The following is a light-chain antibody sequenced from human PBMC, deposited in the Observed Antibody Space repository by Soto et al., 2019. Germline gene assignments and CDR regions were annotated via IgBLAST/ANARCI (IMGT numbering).Light chain of an antibody. V-gene: IGLV2-23*01. CDR3: CSYAGSRV. CDR2: EGS. CDR1: SSEVGSYNL. J-gene: IGLJ3*02. Sequence: QSALTQPASGSGSPGQSITISCTGTSSEVGSYNLVSWYQQHPGKAPKLMIYEGSKRPSGVSNRFSGSKSGNTASLTISGLQAEDEADYYCCSYAGSRVFGGGTKLTVL.